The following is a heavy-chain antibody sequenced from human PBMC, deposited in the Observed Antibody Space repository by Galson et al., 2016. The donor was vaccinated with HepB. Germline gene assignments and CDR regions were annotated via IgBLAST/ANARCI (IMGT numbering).Heavy chain of an antibody. CDR3: AREGGYSSSSGYFYYGMDV. CDR1: GYTFTGYY. Sequence: SVKVSCKASGYTFTGYYMHWVRQAPGQGLEWMGWINPNTGDTNYAQKFQGWVTMTRDTSINTACMELSRLKSDDTAVYYCAREGGYSSSSGYFYYGMDVWGQGTTVTVAS. V-gene: IGHV1-2*04. D-gene: IGHD6-6*01. J-gene: IGHJ6*02. CDR2: INPNTGDT.